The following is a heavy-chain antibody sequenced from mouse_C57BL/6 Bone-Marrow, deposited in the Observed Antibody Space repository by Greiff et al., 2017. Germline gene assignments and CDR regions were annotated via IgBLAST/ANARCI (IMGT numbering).Heavy chain of an antibody. J-gene: IGHJ2*01. CDR1: GYTFPSYW. CDR2: IHPNSGST. CDR3: ARAYGSSYRFDY. D-gene: IGHD1-1*01. Sequence: QVQLQQPGAELVKPGASVTLSCKASGYTFPSYWMHWVKQRPGQGLEWIGMIHPNSGSTNYNEKFKSKATLTVDKSSSTAYMQLSSLTSEDSAVYYCARAYGSSYRFDYWGRGTTLTVSA. V-gene: IGHV1-64*01.